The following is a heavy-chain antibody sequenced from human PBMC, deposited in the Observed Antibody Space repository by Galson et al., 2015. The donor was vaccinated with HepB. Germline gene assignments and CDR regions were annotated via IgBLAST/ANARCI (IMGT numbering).Heavy chain of an antibody. CDR3: VRVSTDYYDSSGYPTGVYYFDY. V-gene: IGHV5-10-1*01. CDR1: GYSFTSYW. Sequence: QSGAEVKKPGESLRISCKGSGYSFTSYWISWVRQMPGKGLEWMGRIDPSDSYTNYSPSFQGHVTISADKSISTAYLQWSSLKASDTAMYYCVRVSTDYYDSSGYPTGVYYFDYWGQGTLVTVSS. CDR2: IDPSDSYT. J-gene: IGHJ4*02. D-gene: IGHD3-22*01.